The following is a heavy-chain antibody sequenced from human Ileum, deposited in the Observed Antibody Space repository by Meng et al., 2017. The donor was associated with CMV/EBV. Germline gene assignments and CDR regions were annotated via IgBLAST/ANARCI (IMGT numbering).Heavy chain of an antibody. CDR2: ISRSGRSGSTI. V-gene: IGHV3-48*03. CDR3: ARRMVDY. Sequence: GESLKISCATSGFTFSGYAMSWVRQAPGKGLEWVSYISRSGRSGSTIYYADSVKGRFTIFRDNAKNSLYLQMNSLRAEDTAVYYCARRMVDYWGQGTLVTVSS. CDR1: GFTFSGYA. J-gene: IGHJ4*02. D-gene: IGHD2-15*01.